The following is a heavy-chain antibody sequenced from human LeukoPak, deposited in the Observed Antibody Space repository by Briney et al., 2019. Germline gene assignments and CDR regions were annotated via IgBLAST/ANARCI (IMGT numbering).Heavy chain of an antibody. CDR3: ARGGNTGYNYNAFDA. CDR2: ISSSGTAI. D-gene: IGHD3-22*01. Sequence: GGSLRLSCAASGFTFSTFEMNWVRRAPGKGLEWVSYISSSGTAIYNADSVKGRFTISRDNAKNSLYLQMNSLRAEDTTIYYRARGGNTGYNYNAFDAWGQGTMVTVSS. J-gene: IGHJ3*01. V-gene: IGHV3-48*03. CDR1: GFTFSTFE.